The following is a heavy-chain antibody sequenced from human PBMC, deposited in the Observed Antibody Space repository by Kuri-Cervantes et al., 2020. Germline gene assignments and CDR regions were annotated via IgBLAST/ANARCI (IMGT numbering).Heavy chain of an antibody. D-gene: IGHD2-8*01. J-gene: IGHJ4*02. Sequence: GESLKISCAASGFTFSSYGMHWVRQAPGKGLEWVAVIWYDGSNKYYADSVKGRFTISRDNSKNTLYLQMNSLRAEDTAVYYCARDYTSWMLSRRGPDYWGQGTVVTVSS. V-gene: IGHV3-33*08. CDR2: IWYDGSNK. CDR3: ARDYTSWMLSRRGPDY. CDR1: GFTFSSYG.